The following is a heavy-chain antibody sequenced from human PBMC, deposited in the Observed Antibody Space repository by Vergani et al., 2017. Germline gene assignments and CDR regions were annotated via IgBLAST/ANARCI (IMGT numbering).Heavy chain of an antibody. J-gene: IGHJ5*02. D-gene: IGHD6-13*01. CDR2: ISSSSSYT. Sequence: QVQLVESGGGLVKPGGSLRLSCAASGFTFSDYYMSWIRQAPGKGLEWVSYISSSSSYTNYADSVKGRFTISRDNAKNSRYLQMNSLRAEDTAVYYCAREVQPLVGDRYNWFDPWGQGTLVTVSS. CDR3: AREVQPLVGDRYNWFDP. V-gene: IGHV3-11*06. CDR1: GFTFSDYY.